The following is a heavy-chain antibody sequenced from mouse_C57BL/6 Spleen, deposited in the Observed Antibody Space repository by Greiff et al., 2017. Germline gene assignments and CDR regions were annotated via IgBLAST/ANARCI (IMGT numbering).Heavy chain of an antibody. CDR2: IHPTSGST. CDR3: ARFHNEGYFDY. CDR1: GYTFTSYW. D-gene: IGHD1-3*01. Sequence: QVQLQQPGAELVKPGASVKLSCKASGYTFTSYWMHWVKQRPGHGLEWIGMIHPTSGSTNYNEKFKSKATLTVAKSSSTAYMQLSSLTSEDSAVYYCARFHNEGYFDYWGQGTTLTVSS. J-gene: IGHJ2*01. V-gene: IGHV1-64*01.